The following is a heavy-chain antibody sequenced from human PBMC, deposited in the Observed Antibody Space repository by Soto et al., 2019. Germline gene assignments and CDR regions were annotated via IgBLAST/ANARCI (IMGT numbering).Heavy chain of an antibody. CDR1: GFSLASGKVG. J-gene: IGHJ6*03. V-gene: IGHV2-26*01. CDR2: IFSNVEK. CDR3: AQILFGRSVAGGYFYMDV. D-gene: IGHD6-19*01. Sequence: HVTLKESGPVLVKPTETLTLTCTVSGFSLASGKVGVTWIRQPPGKALEWLAHIFSNVEKSYRTSLKDRLTIAEDTSKSQVVLTMANVDPVDTATYYCAQILFGRSVAGGYFYMDVLGKGTTVTVSS.